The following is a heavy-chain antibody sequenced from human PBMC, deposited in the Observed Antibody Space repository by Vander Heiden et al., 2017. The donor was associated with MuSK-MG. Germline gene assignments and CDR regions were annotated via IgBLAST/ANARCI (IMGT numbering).Heavy chain of an antibody. J-gene: IGHJ6*02. V-gene: IGHV4-34*01. CDR3: ARGYYYGSGSYHYYYGMDV. CDR1: GGSFSGYY. CDR2: INNSGST. D-gene: IGHD3-10*01. Sequence: QVQLQQWGAGLLKPSETLSLTCAVDGGSFSGYYWSCIRQPPGKGLEWIGEINNSGSTNYNPSLKSRVTISVDTSKNQFSLKLSSVTAADTAVYYCARGYYYGSGSYHYYYGMDVWGQGTTVTVSS.